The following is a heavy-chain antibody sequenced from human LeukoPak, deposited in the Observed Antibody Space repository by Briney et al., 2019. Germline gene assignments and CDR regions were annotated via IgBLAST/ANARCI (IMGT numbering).Heavy chain of an antibody. CDR3: ARSSGGY. Sequence: PSQTLSLTCTVSGGSISSGSYYWSWIRQPAGKGLEWIGRIYTSGSTNYNPSLKSRVTISVDTSKNQFSLKLSSVTAADTAVYYCARSSGGYWGQGTLVTVSS. CDR1: GGSISSGSYY. CDR2: IYTSGST. D-gene: IGHD3-10*01. J-gene: IGHJ4*02. V-gene: IGHV4-61*02.